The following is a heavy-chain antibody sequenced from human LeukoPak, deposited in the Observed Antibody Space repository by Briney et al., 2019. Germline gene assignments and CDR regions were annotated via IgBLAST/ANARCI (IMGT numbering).Heavy chain of an antibody. Sequence: PETLSLTCAVYGGSFCGYYWSWIRQPTGKGLEWSGEINHSGSTNYHPSLKSRVTIAVDTSQNQFSLKLNSVTAADTAVYYCAVESYYDSSGRGGSWFDPWGQGTMVTVSS. CDR2: INHSGST. D-gene: IGHD3-22*01. J-gene: IGHJ5*02. CDR3: AVESYYDSSGRGGSWFDP. V-gene: IGHV4-34*01. CDR1: GGSFCGYY.